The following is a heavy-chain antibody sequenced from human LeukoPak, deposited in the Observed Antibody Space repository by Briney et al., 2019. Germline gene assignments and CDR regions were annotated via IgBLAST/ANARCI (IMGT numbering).Heavy chain of an antibody. CDR1: GGTFSSYA. CDR3: ARESSSSGASYYYYYYMDV. CDR2: IIPIFGTA. Sequence: SVKVSCKASGGTFSSYAISWVRQAPGQGLEWMGGIIPIFGTANYAQKFQGRVTITADKSTSTAYMELSSPRSEDTAVYYCARESSSSGASYYYYYYMDVWGKGTTVTVSS. V-gene: IGHV1-69*06. J-gene: IGHJ6*03. D-gene: IGHD6-6*01.